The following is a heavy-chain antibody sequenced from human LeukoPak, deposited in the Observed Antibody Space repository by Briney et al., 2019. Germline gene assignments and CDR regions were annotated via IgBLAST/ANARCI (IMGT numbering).Heavy chain of an antibody. J-gene: IGHJ4*02. CDR3: AKEARPYDSSAYLNY. D-gene: IGHD3-22*01. V-gene: IGHV3-30*02. CDR2: IRYDGSNK. CDR1: GFTFSSYW. Sequence: GGSLRLSCAASGFTFSSYWMSWVRQAPGKGLEWVAFIRYDGSNKCYADSVKGRFTISRDNSKNTLYLQMNSLRAEDTAVYYCAKEARPYDSSAYLNYWGQGTLVTVSS.